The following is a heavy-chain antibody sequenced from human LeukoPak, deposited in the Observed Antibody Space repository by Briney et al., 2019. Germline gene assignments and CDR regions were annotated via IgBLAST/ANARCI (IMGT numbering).Heavy chain of an antibody. CDR1: GGSISSSSYY. Sequence: SETLSLTCTVSGGSISSSSYYWGWIRQPPGKGLEWIGNIYYSGSTYYNPSLKSRVTISVDTSKNQFSLKLSSVTAADTAVYYCARNGVAARPEGWFDPWGQGTLVTVSS. CDR2: IYYSGST. V-gene: IGHV4-39*07. J-gene: IGHJ5*02. CDR3: ARNGVAARPEGWFDP. D-gene: IGHD6-6*01.